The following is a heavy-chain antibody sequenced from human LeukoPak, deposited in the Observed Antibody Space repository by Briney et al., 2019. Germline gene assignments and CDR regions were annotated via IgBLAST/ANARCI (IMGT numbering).Heavy chain of an antibody. J-gene: IGHJ4*02. V-gene: IGHV4-34*01. CDR2: INHSGST. Sequence: SETLSLTCAVYGGSFSGYYWSWIRQPPGKGLEWIGEINHSGSTNYNPSLKSRVTISVDTSKNQFSLKLSSVTAADTAVYYCARYYDSSGNLDYWGQGTLVTVSS. CDR1: GGSFSGYY. CDR3: ARYYDSSGNLDY. D-gene: IGHD3-22*01.